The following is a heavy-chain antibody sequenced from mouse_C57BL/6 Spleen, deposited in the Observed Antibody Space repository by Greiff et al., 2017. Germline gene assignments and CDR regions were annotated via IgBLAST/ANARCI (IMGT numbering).Heavy chain of an antibody. Sequence: VQLQQSGAELVRPGASVTLSCKASGYTFTDYEMHWVKQTPVHGLEWIGAIDPETGGTAYNQKFKGKAILTADKSSSTAYMELRRLTSEDSAVYYCTTNHYYGSTHWYFDGWGTGTTVTVSS. V-gene: IGHV1-15*01. D-gene: IGHD1-1*01. J-gene: IGHJ1*03. CDR2: IDPETGGT. CDR1: GYTFTDYE. CDR3: TTNHYYGSTHWYFDG.